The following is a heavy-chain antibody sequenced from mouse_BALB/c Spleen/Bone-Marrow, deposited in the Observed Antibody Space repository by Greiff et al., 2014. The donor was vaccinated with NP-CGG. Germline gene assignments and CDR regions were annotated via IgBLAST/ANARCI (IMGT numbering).Heavy chain of an antibody. CDR2: IDPANGNT. D-gene: IGHD1-1*01. Sequence: VQLQQSGAELVKPGASVKLSCTASGFNIKDTYMHWVKQRPEQGLEWIGRIDPANGNTKYDPKFQGKAIITADTSSNTAYLQLSSLTSEDTAVYYCASYYYGSSSFAYWGQGTLVTVSA. V-gene: IGHV14-3*02. CDR1: GFNIKDTY. J-gene: IGHJ3*01. CDR3: ASYYYGSSSFAY.